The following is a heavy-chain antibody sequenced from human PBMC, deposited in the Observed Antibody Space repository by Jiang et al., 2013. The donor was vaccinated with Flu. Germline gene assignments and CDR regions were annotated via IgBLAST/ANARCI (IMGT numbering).Heavy chain of an antibody. CDR2: IYYSGST. V-gene: IGHV4-59*01. J-gene: IGHJ3*02. CDR1: GGSISSYY. CDR3: AREAPKWELLSNDAFDI. D-gene: IGHD1-26*01. Sequence: GSGLVKPSETLSLTCTVSGGSISSYYWSWIRQPPGKGLEWIGYIYYSGSTNYNPSLKSRVTISVDTSKNQFSLKLSSVTAADTAVYYCAREAPKWELLSNDAFDIWGQGTMVTVSS.